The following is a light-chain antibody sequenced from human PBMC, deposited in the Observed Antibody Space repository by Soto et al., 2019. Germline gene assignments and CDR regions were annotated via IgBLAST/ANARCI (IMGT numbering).Light chain of an antibody. V-gene: IGKV3-20*01. CDR2: DTS. CDR3: QQYGSSPRT. Sequence: MGLTQSRGSITKTKGERATLTCRASQSVNSGYLAWYQHTPGQAPRLLIYDTSTRATGIPDRFSGSGSGTDFTLTISRLEPEDFAVYYCQQYGSSPRTFGQGTKVDIK. J-gene: IGKJ1*01. CDR1: QSVNSGY.